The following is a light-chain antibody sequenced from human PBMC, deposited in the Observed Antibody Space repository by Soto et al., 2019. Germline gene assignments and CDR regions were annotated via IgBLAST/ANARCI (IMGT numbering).Light chain of an antibody. CDR1: QSLGTNF. CDR3: QHYGVSPRT. Sequence: EIVLTQSPGTLSLSPGESGTLSCRASQSLGTNFLAWFQQKPGQAPRLLIYGASTRAIGIPDRFSGSGSGTDFTLTITRREPEDSAVYYCQHYGVSPRTFGQGTKEQIK. V-gene: IGKV3-20*01. J-gene: IGKJ1*01. CDR2: GAS.